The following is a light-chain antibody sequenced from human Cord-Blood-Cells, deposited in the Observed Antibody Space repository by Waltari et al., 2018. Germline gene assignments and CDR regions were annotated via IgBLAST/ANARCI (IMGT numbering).Light chain of an antibody. V-gene: IGKV3-20*01. Sequence: EIVLTQSPGTLPLSPGERATLSCRASQSVSSSYLAWYQQKPGQAPRPLIYGASSRATGIPDRFSGSGSGTDFTLTISRLEPEDFAVYYCQQYGSSPPTFGQGTKVEIK. CDR2: GAS. J-gene: IGKJ1*01. CDR3: QQYGSSPPT. CDR1: QSVSSSY.